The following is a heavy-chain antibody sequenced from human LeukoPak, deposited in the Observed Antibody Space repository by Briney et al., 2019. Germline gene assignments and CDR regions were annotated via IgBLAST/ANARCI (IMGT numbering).Heavy chain of an antibody. D-gene: IGHD2-15*01. CDR1: GFTFSSYS. V-gene: IGHV3-21*04. J-gene: IGHJ6*02. CDR3: ARESVSGVAAT. Sequence: PGGSLRLSCAASGFTFSSYSMNWVRQAPGKGLEWVSSISSSSSYIYYADSVKGRFTISRDNSKNTLYLQMNSLRAEDTAVYYCARESVSGVAATWGQGTTVTVSS. CDR2: ISSSSSYI.